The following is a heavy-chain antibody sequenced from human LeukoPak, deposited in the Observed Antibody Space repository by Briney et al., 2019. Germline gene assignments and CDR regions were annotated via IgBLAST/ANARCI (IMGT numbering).Heavy chain of an antibody. CDR3: ARGGTTVTSPFDY. J-gene: IGHJ4*02. CDR2: ISTYNGYT. Sequence: GASVKVSCKASGYTFTSYGISCVRQAPGQGLEWMGWISTYNGYTNYAQKFQGRVTMTRDMSTSTVYMELSRLRSDDTAVYYCARGGTTVTSPFDYWGQGTLVTVSS. D-gene: IGHD4-17*01. V-gene: IGHV1-18*01. CDR1: GYTFTSYG.